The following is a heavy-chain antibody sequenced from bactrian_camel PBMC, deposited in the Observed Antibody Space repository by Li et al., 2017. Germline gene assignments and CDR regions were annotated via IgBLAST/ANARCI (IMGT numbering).Heavy chain of an antibody. CDR1: GFPFSSYD. CDR3: AATRGPLLVRYVFEEGRYKY. J-gene: IGHJ4*01. CDR2: ISSGGSDT. V-gene: IGHV3S6*01. D-gene: IGHD3*01. Sequence: VQLVESGGDSVQAGGSLKLSCTASGFPFSSYDMKWVRQAPGKGLEWVSSISSGGSDTYTADSVKGRFTISRDNTKNTLYLQMDSLKPDDTANYYCAATRGPLLVRYVFEEGRYKYWGQGTQ.